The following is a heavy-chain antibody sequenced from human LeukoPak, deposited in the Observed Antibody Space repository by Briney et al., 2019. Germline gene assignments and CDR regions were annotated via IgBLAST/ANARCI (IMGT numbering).Heavy chain of an antibody. CDR1: GFTFNDYA. J-gene: IGHJ4*02. CDR3: AKDLQQLVRGDFDY. Sequence: GRSLRLSCAASGFTFNDYAMHWVRQAPGKGLEWVSGISWSSGTIGYADSVKGRFTISRDNAKNSLFLKMNSLRAEDTALYYCAKDLQQLVRGDFDYWGQGTLVTVSS. CDR2: ISWSSGTI. D-gene: IGHD6-13*01. V-gene: IGHV3-9*01.